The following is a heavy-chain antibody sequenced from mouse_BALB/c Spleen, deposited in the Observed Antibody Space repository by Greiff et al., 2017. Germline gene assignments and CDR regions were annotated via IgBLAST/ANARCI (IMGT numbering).Heavy chain of an antibody. CDR1: GYSITSGYS. V-gene: IGHV3-1*02. CDR3: ARITTATAWFAY. Sequence: EVQLQQSGPDLVKPSQSLSLTCTVTGYSITSGYSWHWIRQFPGNKLEWMGYIHYSGSTNYNPSLKSRISITRDTSKNQFFLQLNSLTTEDTATYYCARITTATAWFAYWGQGTLVTVSA. CDR2: IHYSGST. D-gene: IGHD1-2*01. J-gene: IGHJ3*01.